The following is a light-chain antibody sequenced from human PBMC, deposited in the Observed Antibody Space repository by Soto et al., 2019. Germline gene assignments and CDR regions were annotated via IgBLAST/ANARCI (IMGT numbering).Light chain of an antibody. CDR2: GAS. J-gene: IGKJ4*01. CDR1: QNINTN. CDR3: QQYNNWPLT. V-gene: IGKV3-15*01. Sequence: EIVMTQSPATLSVSPGERATLSCRASQNINTNLAWYQQKPGQAPRLLIYGASTRATGFPARFSGSGSGTEFTLTISRLQSEDFAVYYCQQYNNWPLTFGGGTRVEIK.